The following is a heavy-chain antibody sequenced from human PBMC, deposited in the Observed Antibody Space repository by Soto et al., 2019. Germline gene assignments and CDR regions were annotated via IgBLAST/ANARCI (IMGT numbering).Heavy chain of an antibody. CDR2: ISNYNGDT. Sequence: QVQLVQSGAEVKKPGASVKVSCKASGYTFTSYGISWAQQAPGQGLEWMGWISNYNGDTNYAQKLQGRVTMTTDTSTSTAYMELRSLKSDDTAVYYCTRGGQLFAGNYFDYWGQGTLVTVSS. V-gene: IGHV1-18*01. J-gene: IGHJ4*02. D-gene: IGHD3-10*02. CDR1: GYTFTSYG. CDR3: TRGGQLFAGNYFDY.